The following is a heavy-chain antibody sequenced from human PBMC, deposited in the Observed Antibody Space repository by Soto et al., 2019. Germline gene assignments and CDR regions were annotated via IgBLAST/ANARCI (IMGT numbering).Heavy chain of an antibody. J-gene: IGHJ4*02. CDR2: VYSDGST. CDR1: GFTVSNNY. V-gene: IGHV3-53*01. D-gene: IGHD2-8*01. CDR3: ARGATVLTPKSDDY. Sequence: ESGGGLIQPGGSLRLSCAASGFTVSNNYMSWVRQAPGKGLEWVSVVYSDGSTYYADSVKGRFTISRDNSKNTVYLQMNSLRAEDTAVYYCARGATVLTPKSDDYWGQGTLVTVSS.